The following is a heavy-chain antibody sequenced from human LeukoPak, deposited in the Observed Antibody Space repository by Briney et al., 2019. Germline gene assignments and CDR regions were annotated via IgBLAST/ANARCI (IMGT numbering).Heavy chain of an antibody. CDR2: IYYSGST. J-gene: IGHJ5*02. CDR3: ARDYYDSSGYYPENWFDP. CDR1: GGSISSGGYY. V-gene: IGHV4-31*03. D-gene: IGHD3-22*01. Sequence: SETLSLTCTVSGGSISSGGYYWSWIRQHPGKGLEWIGYIYYSGSTYYNPSLKSRVTISVDTSKNQLSLKLSSVTAADTAVYYCARDYYDSSGYYPENWFDPWGQGTLVTVSS.